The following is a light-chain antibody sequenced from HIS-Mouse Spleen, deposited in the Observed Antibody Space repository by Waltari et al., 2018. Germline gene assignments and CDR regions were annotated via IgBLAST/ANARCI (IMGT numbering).Light chain of an antibody. V-gene: IGLV2-14*01. Sequence: QSALTQPSSVSGSPGQSIPIPCTGTSSYVGGYNHVSWYQQHPGKAPKLMIYEVSNRPSGVSNRFSGSKSGNTASLTISGLQAEDEADYYCSSYAGSSTYWVFGGGTKLTVL. CDR3: SSYAGSSTYWV. CDR1: SSYVGGYNH. CDR2: EVS. J-gene: IGLJ3*02.